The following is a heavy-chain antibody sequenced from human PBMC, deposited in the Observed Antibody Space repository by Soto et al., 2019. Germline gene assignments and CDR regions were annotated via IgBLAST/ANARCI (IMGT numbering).Heavy chain of an antibody. CDR3: ARDRTNYYDSSGYYFSNYYYYYGMDV. V-gene: IGHV4-4*02. Sequence: SETLSLTCAVSGGSISSSNWWSWVRQPPGKGLEWIGEIYHSGSTNYNPSLKSRVTISVDKSKNQFSLKLSSVTAADTAVYYCARDRTNYYDSSGYYFSNYYYYYGMDVWGQGTTVTVSS. J-gene: IGHJ6*02. CDR1: GGSISSSNW. CDR2: IYHSGST. D-gene: IGHD3-22*01.